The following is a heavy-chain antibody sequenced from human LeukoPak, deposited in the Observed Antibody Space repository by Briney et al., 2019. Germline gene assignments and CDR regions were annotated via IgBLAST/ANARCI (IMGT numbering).Heavy chain of an antibody. J-gene: IGHJ5*02. V-gene: IGHV3-48*03. Sequence: PGGSLRLSCAASGFTFSSYEMNWVRQAPGKGLEWVSYISSSGSTIYYADSVKGRFTISRDNSKNTLYLQMNSLRAEDTAVYHCAKDHCSSTSCYAADHWFDPWGQGTLVTVSS. CDR1: GFTFSSYE. CDR3: AKDHCSSTSCYAADHWFDP. CDR2: ISSSGSTI. D-gene: IGHD2-2*01.